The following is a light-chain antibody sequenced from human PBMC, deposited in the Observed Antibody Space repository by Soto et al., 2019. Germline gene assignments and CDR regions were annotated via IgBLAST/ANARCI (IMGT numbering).Light chain of an antibody. Sequence: LQLTKTPAVLSASEGDRVTITCRASQGIRNYLAWYQQKPGRAPKLLIYKASSLESGVPSRFSGSGSGTEFTLTINSLQADDFATYYCQQYNIRSPFGQGTKVDIK. CDR3: QQYNIRSP. CDR2: KAS. CDR1: QGIRNY. V-gene: IGKV1-5*03. J-gene: IGKJ1*01.